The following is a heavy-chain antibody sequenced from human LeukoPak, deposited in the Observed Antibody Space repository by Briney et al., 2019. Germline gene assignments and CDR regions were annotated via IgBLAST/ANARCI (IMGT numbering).Heavy chain of an antibody. CDR3: ARVAVGAITFDY. J-gene: IGHJ4*02. V-gene: IGHV3-21*01. CDR2: ISSSSSYI. D-gene: IGHD1-26*01. CDR1: RFTFSSYS. Sequence: GGSLRLSCAASRFTFSSYSMNWVRQAPGKGLEWVSSISSSSSYIYYADSVKGRFTISRDNAKNSLYLQMNSLRAEDTAVYYGARVAVGAITFDYWGQGTLVTVSS.